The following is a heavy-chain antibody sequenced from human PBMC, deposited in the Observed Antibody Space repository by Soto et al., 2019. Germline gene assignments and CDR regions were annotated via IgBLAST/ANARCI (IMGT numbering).Heavy chain of an antibody. CDR2: IKQDGSEK. CDR1: GFTFSSYW. V-gene: IGHV3-7*03. J-gene: IGHJ4*02. CDR3: AKIAYSSSFDY. Sequence: PGGSVRLSCXASGFTFSSYWMSWVRQAPGKGLEWVANIKQDGSEKYYVDSVKGRFTISRDNAKNSLYLQMNSLRAEDTAVYYCAKIAYSSSFDYWGQGTLVTVSS. D-gene: IGHD6-13*01.